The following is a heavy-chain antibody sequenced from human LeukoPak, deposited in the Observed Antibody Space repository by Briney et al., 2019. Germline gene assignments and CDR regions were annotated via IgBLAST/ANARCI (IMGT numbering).Heavy chain of an antibody. Sequence: GGSMGLCCAASGFSFTSYGMRWGRPAPGKGVGLGSVIWYDGTNKYYADSVKGRFTISRDTSNNMLYLQMNSLRAEDTAVYYCARGRRYYDSSGYSMDYWGQGTLVTVSS. CDR2: IWYDGTNK. CDR1: GFSFTSYG. V-gene: IGHV3-33*01. J-gene: IGHJ4*02. CDR3: ARGRRYYDSSGYSMDY. D-gene: IGHD3-22*01.